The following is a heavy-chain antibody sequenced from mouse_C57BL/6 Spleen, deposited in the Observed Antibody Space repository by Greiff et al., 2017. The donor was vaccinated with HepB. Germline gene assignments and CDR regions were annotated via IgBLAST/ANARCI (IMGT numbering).Heavy chain of an antibody. Sequence: VMLVESGPELVKPGASVKISCKASGYAFSSSWMNWVKQRPGKGLEWIGRIYPGDGDTNYNGKFKGKATLTADKSSSTAYMQLSSLTSEDSAVYFCARSGAAQATPDYWGQGTTLTVSS. CDR2: IYPGDGDT. V-gene: IGHV1-82*01. D-gene: IGHD3-2*02. J-gene: IGHJ2*01. CDR3: ARSGAAQATPDY. CDR1: GYAFSSSW.